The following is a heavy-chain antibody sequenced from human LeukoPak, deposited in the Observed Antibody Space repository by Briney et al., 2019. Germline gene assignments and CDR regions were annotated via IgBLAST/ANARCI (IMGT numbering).Heavy chain of an antibody. J-gene: IGHJ6*03. D-gene: IGHD4-11*01. CDR3: AKGGYTNYPDGYYYMDV. CDR2: IWYDGSSK. Sequence: GGSLRLSCAASGFTFSNYWMSWVGQAPGKGREGVAIIWYDGSSKYYADSVRGRFTISRDNSENTLYLQMNSVRAEDTAVYYCAKGGYTNYPDGYYYMDVWGKGTTVTVSS. CDR1: GFTFSNYW. V-gene: IGHV3-33*06.